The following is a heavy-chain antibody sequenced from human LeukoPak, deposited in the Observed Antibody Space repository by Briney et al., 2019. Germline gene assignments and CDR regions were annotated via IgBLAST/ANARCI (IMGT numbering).Heavy chain of an antibody. J-gene: IGHJ4*02. V-gene: IGHV3-23*01. D-gene: IGHD6-19*01. Sequence: GVSLRLSCAASGFTFSTYAMSWVRQAPGKGLEWVSAISGSGGSTYQSDSVKGRFTISRDNSKNTLYLQMNSLRVEDTAVYYCAKSQSSGWLYYFDYWGQGILVTVSS. CDR2: ISGSGGST. CDR3: AKSQSSGWLYYFDY. CDR1: GFTFSTYA.